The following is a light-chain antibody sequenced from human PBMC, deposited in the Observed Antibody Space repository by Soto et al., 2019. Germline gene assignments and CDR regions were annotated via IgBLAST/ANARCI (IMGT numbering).Light chain of an antibody. Sequence: DIPMTQSPSSLSASVGDRVTITCRASQGISNYLAWYQQNPGKVPKLLIYAASTLQSGVPSRFSGSGSETDFTLTISGLQPEDVATYYCQEYNSASWTFGQGTKVEV. CDR1: QGISNY. J-gene: IGKJ1*01. V-gene: IGKV1-27*01. CDR3: QEYNSASWT. CDR2: AAS.